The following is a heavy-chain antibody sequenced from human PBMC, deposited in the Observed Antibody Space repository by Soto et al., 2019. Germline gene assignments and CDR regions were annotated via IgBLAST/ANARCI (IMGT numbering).Heavy chain of an antibody. CDR2: ISYDGSNK. V-gene: IGHV3-30-3*01. CDR3: ARGVSG. CDR1: GFTFSSYA. J-gene: IGHJ4*02. D-gene: IGHD3-10*01. Sequence: QVQLVESGGGVVQPGRSLRLSCAASGFTFSSYAMHWVRQAPGKGLEWVAVISYDGSNKYYADSVKGRFTIYRDNSKNTLYLQMNSLRAEDTAVYYCARGVSGWGQGTLVTVSS.